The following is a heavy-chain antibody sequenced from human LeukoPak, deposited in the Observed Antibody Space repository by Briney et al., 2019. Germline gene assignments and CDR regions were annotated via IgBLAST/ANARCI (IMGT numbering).Heavy chain of an antibody. V-gene: IGHV4-59*01. Sequence: SESLSLTRAVSVDSIRTYYWSCVPHPPGKGLECGGFVHYRWNTSQNPSPTSRVTISLDTSRSQFPLKLNSVTSSATAVFLFLSGCSAYREHAFDIWGQGTMVTVSS. CDR1: VDSIRTYY. D-gene: IGHD5-12*01. CDR3: LSGCSAYREHAFDI. CDR2: VHYRWNT. J-gene: IGHJ3*02.